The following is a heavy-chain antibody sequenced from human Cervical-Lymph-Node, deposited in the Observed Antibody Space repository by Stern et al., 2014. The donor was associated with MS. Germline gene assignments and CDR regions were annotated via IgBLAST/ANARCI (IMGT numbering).Heavy chain of an antibody. V-gene: IGHV4-4*02. Sequence: VHLVESGPGLVKPSGTLSLTCAVSGGSISSSNWWSWVRQSPGKGLEWIGESDHSGSTIYNPSLKSRVTASEDKSKNRSSLNLRSVPAADTAVYFCARFPASRPHVFDSWGQGTLVTVSS. CDR2: SDHSGST. D-gene: IGHD6-13*01. J-gene: IGHJ4*02. CDR1: GGSISSSNW. CDR3: ARFPASRPHVFDS.